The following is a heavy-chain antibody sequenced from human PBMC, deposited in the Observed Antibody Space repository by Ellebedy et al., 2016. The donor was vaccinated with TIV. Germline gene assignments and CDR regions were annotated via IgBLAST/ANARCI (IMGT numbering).Heavy chain of an antibody. Sequence: GGSLRLSCAASGFTFNSYWMSWVRQAPGKGLEWVANINQDGSRIYYVDSVKGRFTISRDNAKNSVYLRMKTLRVEDTAVYHCVRDGAYGDYSPGYYGMDVWGQGTTVTVSS. CDR3: VRDGAYGDYSPGYYGMDV. D-gene: IGHD3-22*01. CDR1: GFTFNSYW. J-gene: IGHJ6*02. CDR2: INQDGSRI. V-gene: IGHV3-7*03.